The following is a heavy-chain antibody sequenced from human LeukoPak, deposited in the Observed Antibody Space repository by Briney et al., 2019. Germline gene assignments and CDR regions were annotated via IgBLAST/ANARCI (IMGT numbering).Heavy chain of an antibody. Sequence: GGSLRLSCAASGFTFNSYSMNWVRQAPGKGLEWVSSISGSNSTIYYADSVKGRFTISRDNAKNSLYLQMNSLRAEDTAVYYCARERQKVRGVRGFDYWGQGTLVTVSS. CDR2: ISGSNSTI. D-gene: IGHD3-10*01. CDR3: ARERQKVRGVRGFDY. V-gene: IGHV3-21*01. CDR1: GFTFNSYS. J-gene: IGHJ4*02.